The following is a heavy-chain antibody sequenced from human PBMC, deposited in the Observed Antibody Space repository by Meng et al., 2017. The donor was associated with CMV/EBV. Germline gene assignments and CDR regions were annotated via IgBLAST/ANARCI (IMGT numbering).Heavy chain of an antibody. J-gene: IGHJ6*02. Sequence: GESLKFSCAASGFTFSSYSMNWVRQAPGKGLEWVSSISSSSSYIYYADSVKGRFTISRDNAKNSLYLQMNSLRAEDTAVYYCARRYNWNDGSWGIVVGEDWTPTNYYYYGMDVWGQGTTVTVSS. CDR1: GFTFSSYS. CDR2: ISSSSSYI. CDR3: ARRYNWNDGSWGIVVGEDWTPTNYYYYGMDV. V-gene: IGHV3-21*01. D-gene: IGHD1-1*01.